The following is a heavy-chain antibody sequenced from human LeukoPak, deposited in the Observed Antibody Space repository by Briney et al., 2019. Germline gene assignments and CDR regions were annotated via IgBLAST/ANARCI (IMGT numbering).Heavy chain of an antibody. CDR3: ARGPLIAAAGTW. D-gene: IGHD6-13*01. Sequence: GASVKVSCKASGGTFSSYAISWVRQAPGQGLEWMGGIIPIFGTANYAQKFQGRVTITADESTSTAYMELSSLRAEDTAVYYCARGPLIAAAGTWWGQGTLVTVSS. CDR2: IIPIFGTA. J-gene: IGHJ4*02. CDR1: GGTFSSYA. V-gene: IGHV1-69*01.